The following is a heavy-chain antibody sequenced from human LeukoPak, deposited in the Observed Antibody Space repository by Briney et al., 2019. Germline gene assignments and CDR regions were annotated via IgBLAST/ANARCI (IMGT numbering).Heavy chain of an antibody. CDR1: GFTFSSYS. D-gene: IGHD2-15*01. CDR3: AKDGSLYCSGGSCYCDY. CDR2: ISSSSSYI. J-gene: IGHJ4*02. V-gene: IGHV3-21*04. Sequence: GGSLRLSCAASGFTFSSYSMTWVRQAPGKGLEWVSSISSSSSYIYYADSVKGRFTISRDNSKNTLYLQMNSLRAEDTAVYYCAKDGSLYCSGGSCYCDYWGQGTLVTVSS.